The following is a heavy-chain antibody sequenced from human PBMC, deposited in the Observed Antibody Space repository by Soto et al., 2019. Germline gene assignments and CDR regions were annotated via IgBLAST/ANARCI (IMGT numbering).Heavy chain of an antibody. CDR1: DYTFTSYG. Sequence: ASVKVSCKASDYTFTSYGISWVRQAPGQGLEWMGWISTYSGKTYYARKLQGRVTMTTDTSTSTAYMELRSLRFDDTAVYYCARAAQTRYYGMDVWGHGTTITFSS. CDR3: ARAAQTRYYGMDV. V-gene: IGHV1-18*04. CDR2: ISTYSGKT. J-gene: IGHJ6*02.